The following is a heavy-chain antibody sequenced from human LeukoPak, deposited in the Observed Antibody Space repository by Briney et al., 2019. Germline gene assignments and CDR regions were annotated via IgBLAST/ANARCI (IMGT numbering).Heavy chain of an antibody. V-gene: IGHV4-39*07. D-gene: IGHD3-3*01. CDR1: GGSISSSSYY. J-gene: IGHJ5*02. Sequence: SETLSLTCTVSGGSISSSSYYWGWIRQPPGKGLEWIGSIYYSGSTYYNPSPKSRVTISVDTPKNQFSLKLSSVTAADTAVYYCARVRYYDFWSGYYFDPWGQGTLVTVSS. CDR3: ARVRYYDFWSGYYFDP. CDR2: IYYSGST.